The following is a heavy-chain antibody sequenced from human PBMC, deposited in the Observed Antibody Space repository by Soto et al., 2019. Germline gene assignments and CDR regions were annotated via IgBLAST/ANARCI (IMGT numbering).Heavy chain of an antibody. Sequence: ASVKVSCKASGYTFTPHHMHRGRQAPGQGPEWMGIFNPSDGSTNYAQKFQGRVTMTRDTSTSTVYMELSSLRSEDTAVYYCASSGRLVYNLGDDFAYWGQGTLVTVSS. CDR2: FNPSDGST. CDR3: ASSGRLVYNLGDDFAY. D-gene: IGHD3-16*01. J-gene: IGHJ4*02. V-gene: IGHV1-46*01. CDR1: GYTFTPHH.